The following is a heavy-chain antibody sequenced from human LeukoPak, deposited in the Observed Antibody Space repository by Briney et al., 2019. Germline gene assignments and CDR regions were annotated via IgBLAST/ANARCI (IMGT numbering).Heavy chain of an antibody. J-gene: IGHJ4*02. D-gene: IGHD6-19*01. CDR1: GYTLTGYY. CDR3: ARGLYSSGWSDY. Sequence: ASVKVSCKASGYTLTGYYMHWVRQAPGQGLEWMGWINPNSGGTNYAQKFQGRVTMTRDTSISTAYMELSRLRSDDTAVYYCARGLYSSGWSDYWGQGTLVTVSS. V-gene: IGHV1-2*02. CDR2: INPNSGGT.